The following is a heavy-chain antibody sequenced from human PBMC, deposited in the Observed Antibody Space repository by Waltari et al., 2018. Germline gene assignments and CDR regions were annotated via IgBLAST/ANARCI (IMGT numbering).Heavy chain of an antibody. D-gene: IGHD1-1*01. CDR2: IKQDGSEK. V-gene: IGHV3-7*01. Sequence: EVQLVESGGGLAEPGGSLRLACAAAGLSVSNSWMTRVRPASGKGPEWVANIKQDGSEKYYMDSVKGRFTISRDNAKNSLYLQMNNLRVEDTAVYYCATTSGTNWHLNYWGQGTLVTVSS. CDR1: GLSVSNSW. CDR3: ATTSGTNWHLNY. J-gene: IGHJ4*02.